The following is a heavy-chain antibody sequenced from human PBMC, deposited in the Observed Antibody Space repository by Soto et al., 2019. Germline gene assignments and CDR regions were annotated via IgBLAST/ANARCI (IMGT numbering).Heavy chain of an antibody. V-gene: IGHV4-34*01. J-gene: IGHJ6*02. CDR1: GGSFSGYY. CDR3: ARGFLEWYYPYYYYYGMDV. Sequence: SETLSLTCAVYGGSFSGYYWSWIRQPPGKGLEWIGEINHSGSTNYNPSLKSRVTISVDTSKNQFSLKLSSVTAADTAVYYCARGFLEWYYPYYYYYGMDVWGQGTTVTVS. D-gene: IGHD3-3*01. CDR2: INHSGST.